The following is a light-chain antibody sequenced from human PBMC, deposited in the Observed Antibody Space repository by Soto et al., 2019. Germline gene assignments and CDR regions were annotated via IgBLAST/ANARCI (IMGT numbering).Light chain of an antibody. CDR3: QQYNGT. CDR2: KAS. J-gene: IGKJ1*01. CDR1: QTISNW. V-gene: IGKV1-5*03. Sequence: DIQMTQSPSTLSASVGDRVTITCRPSQTISNWLAWYQQKPGKAPKLLIYKASNLESGVPSRFSGTGSGTEFTLTLSSLQFDDFATYYCQQYNGTFGQGTKVEIK.